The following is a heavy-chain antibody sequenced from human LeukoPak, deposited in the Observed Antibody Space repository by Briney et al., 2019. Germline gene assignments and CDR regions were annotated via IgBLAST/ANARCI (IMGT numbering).Heavy chain of an antibody. Sequence: SETLSLTCTVAGDSISSYYWSWIRQPPGKGLEWIGYIYYSGSTIYNPSLKSRVTMSLDTSKNQFSLKLRSVTAADTAVYYCARGVISTDAFDVWGQGTMVTVSS. V-gene: IGHV4-59*01. CDR2: IYYSGST. CDR1: GDSISSYY. D-gene: IGHD3-3*02. CDR3: ARGVISTDAFDV. J-gene: IGHJ3*01.